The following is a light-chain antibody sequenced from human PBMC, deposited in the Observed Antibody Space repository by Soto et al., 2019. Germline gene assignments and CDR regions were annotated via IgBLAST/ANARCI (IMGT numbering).Light chain of an antibody. CDR3: QQYNTWPT. Sequence: PATLFSIAKDPSPLSFRASQSVRSNLDWYQQKPGQAPRLLIYDATTRATAIPARFNGSGSGTEFTLSISSLQSEDLAVYYCQQYNTWPTFGQGTKVEIK. CDR1: QSVRSN. J-gene: IGKJ1*01. CDR2: DAT. V-gene: IGKV3-15*01.